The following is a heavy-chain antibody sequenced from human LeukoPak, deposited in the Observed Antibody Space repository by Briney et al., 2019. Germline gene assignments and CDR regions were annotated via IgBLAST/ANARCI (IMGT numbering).Heavy chain of an antibody. Sequence: ASVKVSCKASGYTFSGFYIHWVRQAPGQGLEWMGWINPNSGGTNYAQKFQGRVTMTRDTSISTAYMELSRLRSDDTAVYYCARGRWPRAAFDIWGQGTMVTVSS. CDR3: ARGRWPRAAFDI. CDR2: INPNSGGT. CDR1: GYTFSGFY. V-gene: IGHV1-2*02. J-gene: IGHJ3*02. D-gene: IGHD6-13*01.